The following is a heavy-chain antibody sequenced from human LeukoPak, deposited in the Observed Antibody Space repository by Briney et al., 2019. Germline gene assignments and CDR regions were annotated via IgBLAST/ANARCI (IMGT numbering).Heavy chain of an antibody. D-gene: IGHD3-10*01. CDR3: ARVERGKGFDY. J-gene: IGHJ4*02. CDR1: GFTFSGYG. V-gene: IGHV3-30*02. CDR2: IRYDGNNK. Sequence: GGSLRLSCAASGFTFSGYGMHWVRQAPGKGLEWVAFIRYDGNNKYYADSVKGRFTISRDNSKSTLYLQMNILRTEDTAVYYCARVERGKGFDYWGQGTLVTVSS.